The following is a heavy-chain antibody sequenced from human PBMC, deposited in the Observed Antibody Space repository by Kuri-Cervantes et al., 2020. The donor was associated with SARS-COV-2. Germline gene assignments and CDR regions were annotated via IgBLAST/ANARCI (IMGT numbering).Heavy chain of an antibody. Sequence: SVKVSCKASGGTFSSYAISWVRQAPGQGLEWMGGIIPIFGTANYAQKFQGRVTITADESTSTAYMELSSLRSEDTAVYYCARGPSAMATISYNWFDPWDQGTLVTVSS. CDR3: ARGPSAMATISYNWFDP. CDR1: GGTFSSYA. D-gene: IGHD5-24*01. V-gene: IGHV1-69*13. CDR2: IIPIFGTA. J-gene: IGHJ5*02.